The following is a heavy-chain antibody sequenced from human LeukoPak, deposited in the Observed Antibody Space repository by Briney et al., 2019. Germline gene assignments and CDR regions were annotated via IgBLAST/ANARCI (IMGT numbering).Heavy chain of an antibody. J-gene: IGHJ6*03. V-gene: IGHV4-34*01. CDR2: INHSGST. D-gene: IGHD6-13*01. CDR3: ARRGSSSFYYYYYMDV. Sequence: TSETLSLTCAVYGGSFSGYYWTWIRQPPGKGLERIGEINHSGSTNYNPSLKSRVTISVDTSKNQFSLKLSSVTAADTAVYYCARRGSSSFYYYYYMDVWGKGTPVTVSS. CDR1: GGSFSGYY.